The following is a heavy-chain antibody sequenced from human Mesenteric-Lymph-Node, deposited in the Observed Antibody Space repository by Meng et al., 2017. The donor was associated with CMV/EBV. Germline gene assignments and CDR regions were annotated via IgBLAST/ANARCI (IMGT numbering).Heavy chain of an antibody. Sequence: SETLSLTCTVSIASISSRYLTWIRQPPGKGLEWIGYTSRTGSTHYNPSLKTRLTIALDTSNNQFSLKLSSVTAADTAVYYCARFHRVGEAFDIWGQGTMVTVSS. CDR3: ARFHRVGEAFDI. V-gene: IGHV4-59*11. J-gene: IGHJ3*02. CDR2: TSRTGST. D-gene: IGHD2-15*01. CDR1: IASISSRY.